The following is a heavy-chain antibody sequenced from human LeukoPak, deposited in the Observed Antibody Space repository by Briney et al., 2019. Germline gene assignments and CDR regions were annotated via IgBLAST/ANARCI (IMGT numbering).Heavy chain of an antibody. V-gene: IGHV1-2*02. J-gene: IGHJ5*02. D-gene: IGHD2-21*02. CDR1: GYTFAAYY. Sequence: ASVKVSCKASGYTFAAYYMYWVRQAPGQGLEWMGWIRPNSGVTNYTQKFQGRVTMTRDTSINTAYMELSSLTSDDTAVYYCAREGSRVVVVTASYWFDPWGQGTLVTVSS. CDR2: IRPNSGVT. CDR3: AREGSRVVVVTASYWFDP.